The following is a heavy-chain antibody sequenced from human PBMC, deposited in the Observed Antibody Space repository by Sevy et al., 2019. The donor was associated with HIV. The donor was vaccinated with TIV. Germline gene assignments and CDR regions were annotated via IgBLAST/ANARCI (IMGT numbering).Heavy chain of an antibody. V-gene: IGHV1-24*01. CDR3: AITKDYYDNSGYPFDY. J-gene: IGHJ4*02. Sequence: ASVKVSCKVSGYTLTKLSMHWVRQAPGKGLEWMGTFDPEDGKTIYAQKFQGRVTMTEDTSIDTAYMELRSLRSEDTAVFYCAITKDYYDNSGYPFDYWGQGTLVTVSS. D-gene: IGHD3-22*01. CDR2: FDPEDGKT. CDR1: GYTLTKLS.